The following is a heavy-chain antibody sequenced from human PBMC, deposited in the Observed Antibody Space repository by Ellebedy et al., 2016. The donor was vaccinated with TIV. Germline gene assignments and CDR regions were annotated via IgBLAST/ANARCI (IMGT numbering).Heavy chain of an antibody. V-gene: IGHV4-34*01. Sequence: MPSETLSLTCAVYGGSFSGYFWTWIRQPPGKGLEWIGEINHGGSTNYNPSLKSRVTISVDTSKNQVSLKLRSLTAADTAVYFCARQGPYDFDLDYWGQGILVTVSS. D-gene: IGHD3-3*01. CDR3: ARQGPYDFDLDY. CDR2: INHGGST. CDR1: GGSFSGYF. J-gene: IGHJ4*02.